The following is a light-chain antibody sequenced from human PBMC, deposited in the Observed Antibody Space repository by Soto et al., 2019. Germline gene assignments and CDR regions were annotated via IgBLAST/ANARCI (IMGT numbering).Light chain of an antibody. Sequence: QLVLTQPPSVSGAPGQRVTISCTGSSSNIGAGYDVHWYQQLPGTAPKLLIYANNNRPSGVPDRFSGSKSGTSASLAITGLQAEDEADYYGQSYDSSLSGLLFGGGTQLTVL. V-gene: IGLV1-40*01. CDR2: ANN. CDR3: QSYDSSLSGLL. CDR1: SSNIGAGYD. J-gene: IGLJ3*02.